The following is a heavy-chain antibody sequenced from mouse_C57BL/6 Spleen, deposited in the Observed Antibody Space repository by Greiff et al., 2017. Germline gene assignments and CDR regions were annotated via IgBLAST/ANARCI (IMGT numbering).Heavy chain of an antibody. Sequence: EVQLVESGGGLVKPGGSLKLSCAASGFTFSDYGMHWVRQAPEKGLEWVAYISSGSSTIYYADTVKGRFTISRDNAKNTLFLQMTSLRSEDTAMYYCARRLLHYAMDYWGQGTSVTVSS. D-gene: IGHD3-2*02. V-gene: IGHV5-17*01. CDR2: ISSGSSTI. J-gene: IGHJ4*01. CDR3: ARRLLHYAMDY. CDR1: GFTFSDYG.